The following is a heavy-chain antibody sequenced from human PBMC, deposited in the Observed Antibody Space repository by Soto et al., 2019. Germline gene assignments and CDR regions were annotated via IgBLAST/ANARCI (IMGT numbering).Heavy chain of an antibody. J-gene: IGHJ4*02. D-gene: IGHD2-21*01. Sequence: EVQLLESGGGLVQPGGSLRLSCAASGFTFSNYAMNWVRQAPGKGLEWVSGISGSGGSTHYADSVKGRSTISRDNSKNTLYLQVNSLRVGDTAIYYCAKDNGSNGPLFQDYWGQGTLVTVSS. CDR2: ISGSGGST. CDR1: GFTFSNYA. CDR3: AKDNGSNGPLFQDY. V-gene: IGHV3-23*01.